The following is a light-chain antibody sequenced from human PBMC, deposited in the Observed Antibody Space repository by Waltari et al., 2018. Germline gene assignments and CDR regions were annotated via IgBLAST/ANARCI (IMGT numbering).Light chain of an antibody. CDR3: LQYHNYPQT. CDR1: QDIGSH. V-gene: IGKV1-16*02. Sequence: DIQMTQSQSSLSASVGDRVTITCRASQDIGSHLAWFQQKPGKAPKSLIYAASALYSGVPSKFGGSGSGTHFTLTISSLQPDDFATYYCLQYHNYPQTFGLGTRV. CDR2: AAS. J-gene: IGKJ1*01.